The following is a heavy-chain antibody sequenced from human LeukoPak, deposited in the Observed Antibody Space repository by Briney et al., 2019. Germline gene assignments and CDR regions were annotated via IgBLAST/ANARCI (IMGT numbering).Heavy chain of an antibody. CDR2: ISSDGSDT. J-gene: IGHJ4*02. CDR3: ARETLGGYYYDSSGYWPLGY. CDR1: GFSFSNFW. D-gene: IGHD3-22*01. Sequence: PGGSLRLSCAASGFSFSNFWMHWVRQVPGKGLVWVSRISSDGSDTIYADSVKGRFTISRDNSKNTLYLQMNSLRAEDTAVYYCARETLGGYYYDSSGYWPLGYWGQGTLVTVSS. V-gene: IGHV3-74*01.